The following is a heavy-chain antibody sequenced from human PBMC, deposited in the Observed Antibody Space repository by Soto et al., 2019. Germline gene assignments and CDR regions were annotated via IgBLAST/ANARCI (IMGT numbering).Heavy chain of an antibody. D-gene: IGHD6-19*01. Sequence: ASVKVSCKASGYTFTGYYMHWVRQAPGQGLEWMGWINPNSGGTNYAQKFQGWVTMTRDTSISTAYMELSRLRSDDTAVYYCARGYRSGWYFAFDIWGQGTMVTVSS. V-gene: IGHV1-2*04. CDR2: INPNSGGT. CDR1: GYTFTGYY. CDR3: ARGYRSGWYFAFDI. J-gene: IGHJ3*02.